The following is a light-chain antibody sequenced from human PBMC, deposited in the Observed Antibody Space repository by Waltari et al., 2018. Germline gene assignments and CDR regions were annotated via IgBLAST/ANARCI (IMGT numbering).Light chain of an antibody. J-gene: IGKJ2*01. V-gene: IGKV1-39*01. CDR1: QSIGNY. CDR2: AAS. CDR3: QQSHSTPQT. Sequence: DIQMTQSPSSLSASVGDRVIITRRASQSIGNYLNWYQQTSGKAPKFLIYAASSLQSGVPSRFSGSGSGTEFTLTITSLQPEDFATYYCQQSHSTPQTFGQGTKLE.